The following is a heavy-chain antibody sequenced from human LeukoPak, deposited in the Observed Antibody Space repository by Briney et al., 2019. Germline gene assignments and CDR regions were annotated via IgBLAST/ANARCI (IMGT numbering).Heavy chain of an antibody. J-gene: IGHJ4*02. D-gene: IGHD4-17*01. CDR2: INHSGNT. Sequence: SETLSLTCSVSGGSISGDDDYWSWIRQPPGKGLEWIWYINHSGNTYYIPSLRSRGTITIDTSKNQFSLELSSVTAADTAVYYCARYTVTNLLDFWGQGTLVTVSS. CDR3: ARYTVTNLLDF. CDR1: GGSISGDDDY. V-gene: IGHV4-30-4*08.